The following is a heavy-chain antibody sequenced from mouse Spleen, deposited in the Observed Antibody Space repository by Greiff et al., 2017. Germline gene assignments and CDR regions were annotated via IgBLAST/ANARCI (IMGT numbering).Heavy chain of an antibody. D-gene: IGHD2-3*01. CDR3: ARHWDGPYYFDY. Sequence: EVKLMESGGGLVKLGGSLKLSCAASGFTFSSYAMSWVRQTPEKRLEWVATISSGGGNTYYPDSVKGRFTISRDNAKNTLYLQMSSLKSEDTAMYYCARHWDGPYYFDYWGQGTTLTVSS. J-gene: IGHJ2*01. V-gene: IGHV5-9*04. CDR2: ISSGGGNT. CDR1: GFTFSSYA.